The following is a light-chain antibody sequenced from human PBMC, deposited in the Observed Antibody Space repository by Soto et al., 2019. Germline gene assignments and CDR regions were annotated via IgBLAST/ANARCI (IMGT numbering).Light chain of an antibody. V-gene: IGLV2-8*01. CDR1: SSDAGAYNY. J-gene: IGLJ1*01. CDR3: CSYTGSYSYV. CDR2: EVT. Sequence: QSALTQPPSASGSPGQSVTISCTGTSSDAGAYNYISWFQQHPGKAPKLMIYEVTKRPSGVPDRFFGSKSGNTASLTISGLQAEDEADYYCCSYTGSYSYVFGIGTKVTVL.